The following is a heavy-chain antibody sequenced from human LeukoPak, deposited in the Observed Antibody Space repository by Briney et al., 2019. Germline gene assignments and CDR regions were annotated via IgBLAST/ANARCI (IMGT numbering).Heavy chain of an antibody. J-gene: IGHJ6*02. Sequence: SETLSLTCTVSGGSISSYYWSWIRQPPGKGLEWIGSIYYSGSTYYNPSLKSRVTISVDTSKNQSSLQLDSVTPEDTALYYCARVSDDRSSWSESTYHYYFYGMDVWGQGTSVTVSS. D-gene: IGHD6-13*01. CDR1: GGSISSYY. CDR3: ARVSDDRSSWSESTYHYYFYGMDV. V-gene: IGHV4-59*12. CDR2: IYYSGST.